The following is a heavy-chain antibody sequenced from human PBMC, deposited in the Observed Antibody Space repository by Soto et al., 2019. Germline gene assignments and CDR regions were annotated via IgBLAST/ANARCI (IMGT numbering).Heavy chain of an antibody. CDR2: INAGNGNT. J-gene: IGHJ5*02. D-gene: IGHD3-9*01. V-gene: IGHV1-3*01. CDR3: ASAMADILTGYSLNWFDP. CDR1: GYTFTSYA. Sequence: QVQLVQSGAEVKKPGASVKVSCKASGYTFTSYAMHWVRQAPGQSLEWMGWINAGNGNTKYSQKFQGRVTINRDTSASTANMELSSLRSEDTAVYYCASAMADILTGYSLNWFDPWGQGTLVTVSS.